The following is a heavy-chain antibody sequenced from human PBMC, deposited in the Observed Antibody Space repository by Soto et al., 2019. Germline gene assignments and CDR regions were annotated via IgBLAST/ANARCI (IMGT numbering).Heavy chain of an antibody. CDR1: GYTFTSYY. V-gene: IGHV1-46*01. CDR2: INPSGGST. CDR3: ACVVLVLYYYDSSGSPDGMDV. D-gene: IGHD3-22*01. Sequence: ASVKVSCKASGYTFTSYYMHWVRQAPGQGLEWMGIINPSGGSTSYAQKFQGRVTMTRDTSTSTVYMELSSLRSEDTAVYYCACVVLVLYYYDSSGSPDGMDVWGQGTTVTVSS. J-gene: IGHJ6*02.